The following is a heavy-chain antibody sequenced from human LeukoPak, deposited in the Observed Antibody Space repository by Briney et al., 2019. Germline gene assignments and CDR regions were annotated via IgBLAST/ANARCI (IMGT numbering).Heavy chain of an antibody. CDR3: ASTRRAAVAGRFDS. D-gene: IGHD6-19*01. J-gene: IGHJ4*02. V-gene: IGHV4-4*09. CDR1: GASMSSNY. CDR2: IYHSGNT. Sequence: SETLSLTCNVSGASMSSNYWSWIRQPPGKGLEWIGYIYHSGNTNYSPSLESRVTMSVDESKNQFSLRVHFVSAADTAVYYCASTRRAAVAGRFDSWGQGTLVTVSP.